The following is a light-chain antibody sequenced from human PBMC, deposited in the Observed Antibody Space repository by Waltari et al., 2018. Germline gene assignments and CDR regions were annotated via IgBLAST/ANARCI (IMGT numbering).Light chain of an antibody. V-gene: IGKV1-9*01. J-gene: IGKJ5*01. Sequence: DVQLTQSPSFLSASVGDRVTITCRPSRYTSSHLAWYQQKPGKAPKLLIYAASTLQNGVPSRFSGSGSGTEFTLTISSLQPEDFATYYCQQLNSYPPNFGQGTRLEIK. CDR1: RYTSSH. CDR3: QQLNSYPPN. CDR2: AAS.